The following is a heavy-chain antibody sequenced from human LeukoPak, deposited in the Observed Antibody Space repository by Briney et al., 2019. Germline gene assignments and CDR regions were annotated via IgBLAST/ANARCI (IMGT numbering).Heavy chain of an antibody. Sequence: ASVRVSCKASGYTFTGYYKHWVRQAPGQGLEWMGWINPNSGGTNYAQKFQGRVTMTRDTSISTAYMELSRLRSDDTAVYYCARAETYSSGWDFDYWGQGTLVTVSS. D-gene: IGHD6-19*01. V-gene: IGHV1-2*02. CDR2: INPNSGGT. CDR3: ARAETYSSGWDFDY. CDR1: GYTFTGYY. J-gene: IGHJ4*02.